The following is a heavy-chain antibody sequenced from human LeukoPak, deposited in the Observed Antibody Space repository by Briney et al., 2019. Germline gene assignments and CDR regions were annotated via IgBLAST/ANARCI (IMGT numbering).Heavy chain of an antibody. CDR1: GYTFTGYY. V-gene: IGHV1-2*02. CDR3: ARAPNRLVVPAAIEDY. CDR2: INPNSGGT. J-gene: IGHJ4*02. D-gene: IGHD2-2*01. Sequence: ASVKVSCKASGYTFTGYYMHWVRQAPGQGLEWMGLINPNSGGTNYAQKFQGRVTMTRDTSISTAYMELSRLRSDDTAVYYCARAPNRLVVPAAIEDYWGQGTLVTVSS.